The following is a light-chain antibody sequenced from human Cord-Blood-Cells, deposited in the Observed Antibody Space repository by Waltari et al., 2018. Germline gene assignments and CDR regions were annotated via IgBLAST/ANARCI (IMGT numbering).Light chain of an antibody. V-gene: IGLV2-23*02. J-gene: IGLJ3*02. CDR3: CSYAGSSTLV. CDR1: NSDVGQYNI. CDR2: EVS. Sequence: QSALTQPDSVSASPGQSITTASTGTNSDVGQYNICSCYQQHPGKAPKLMIYEVSKRPSGVSNRFSGSKSGNTASLTISGLQAEDEADYYCCSYAGSSTLVFGGGTKLTVL.